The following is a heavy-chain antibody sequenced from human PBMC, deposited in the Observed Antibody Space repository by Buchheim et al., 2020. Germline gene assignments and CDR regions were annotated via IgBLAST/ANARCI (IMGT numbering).Heavy chain of an antibody. CDR3: ARDRGRRGYSGYDYYYFDY. CDR1: GGSISSYY. D-gene: IGHD5-12*01. J-gene: IGHJ4*02. V-gene: IGHV4-59*01. CDR2: IYYSGST. Sequence: QVQLQESGPGLVKPSETLSLPCTVSGGSISSYYWSWIRQPPGKGLEWIGYIYYSGSTNYNPSLKSRVTISVDTSKNKFSLKLSSVTAADTAVYYYARDRGRRGYSGYDYYYFDYWGQGTL.